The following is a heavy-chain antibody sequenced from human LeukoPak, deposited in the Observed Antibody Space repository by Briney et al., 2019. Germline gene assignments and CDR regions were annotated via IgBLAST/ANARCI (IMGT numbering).Heavy chain of an antibody. CDR2: IGPGGSPI. Sequence: GESLRLSCAASRFTFTFSSYGMSWVRQVPGKGPEWVSYIGPGGSPIDYADSVKGRFTISRDNAKNSLYLQMNSLRAEDTAVYYCASGRGMNWGQGTLVTVSS. CDR1: RFTFTFSSYG. J-gene: IGHJ4*02. V-gene: IGHV3-48*01. D-gene: IGHD3-16*01. CDR3: ASGRGMN.